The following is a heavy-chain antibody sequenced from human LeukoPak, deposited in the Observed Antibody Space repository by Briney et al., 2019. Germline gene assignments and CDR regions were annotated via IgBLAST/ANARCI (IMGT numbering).Heavy chain of an antibody. V-gene: IGHV1-18*01. J-gene: IGHJ4*02. CDR1: GYTFSTYG. D-gene: IGHD3-3*01. CDR3: ARENLPYYDFWSGYSTSLDY. Sequence: ASVKVSCTASGYTFSTYGFGWVRQAPGQGLEWMGWVSAYNGNTKLAQKFQGRVTMTTDTSATTAYLEVRSLRSDDTAVYFCARENLPYYDFWSGYSTSLDYWGQGTLVTISS. CDR2: VSAYNGNT.